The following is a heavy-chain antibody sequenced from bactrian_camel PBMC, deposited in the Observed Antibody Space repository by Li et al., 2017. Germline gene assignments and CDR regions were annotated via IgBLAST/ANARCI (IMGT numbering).Heavy chain of an antibody. CDR2: IYTGGGST. V-gene: IGHV3S40*01. CDR1: GFTFSSYY. D-gene: IGHD1*01. CDR3: AASPLTCNRAEIPARRFKY. J-gene: IGHJ4*01. Sequence: VQLVESGGGLVQPGGSLRLSCAASGFTFSSYYMSWVRQAPGKGLEWVSSIYTGGGSTYYADSVKGRFTVSADITGNTVYLQMTSLKSDDTAMYICAASPLTCNRAEIPARRFKYWGQGTQVTVS.